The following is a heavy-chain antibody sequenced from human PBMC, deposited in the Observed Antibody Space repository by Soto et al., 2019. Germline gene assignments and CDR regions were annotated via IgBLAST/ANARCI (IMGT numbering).Heavy chain of an antibody. Sequence: ILSLTCAVSGGSIISGGYSWSWIRQPPRKGMEKIGYIYHSGSTYYNQSLKSRVTISVDRSNNHFSLKLSSVTAAVMSVYYCARLIDIVATGGNAFDIWGQGTMVTVSS. J-gene: IGHJ3*02. CDR1: GGSIISGGYS. V-gene: IGHV4-30-2*01. CDR3: ARLIDIVATGGNAFDI. CDR2: IYHSGST. D-gene: IGHD5-12*01.